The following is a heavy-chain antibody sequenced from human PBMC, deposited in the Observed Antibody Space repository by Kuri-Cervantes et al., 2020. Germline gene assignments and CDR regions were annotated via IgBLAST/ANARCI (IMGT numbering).Heavy chain of an antibody. D-gene: IGHD3-22*01. Sequence: GESLKISCAASGFTVSSNYMSWVRQAPGKGLEWVSVIYSGGSTYYADSVKGRFTISRDNSKNTLHLQMNSLRAEDTAVYYCARGLFGDYYDSDGKNYWGQGTLVTVSS. CDR1: GFTVSSNY. CDR2: IYSGGST. V-gene: IGHV3-53*01. CDR3: ARGLFGDYYDSDGKNY. J-gene: IGHJ4*02.